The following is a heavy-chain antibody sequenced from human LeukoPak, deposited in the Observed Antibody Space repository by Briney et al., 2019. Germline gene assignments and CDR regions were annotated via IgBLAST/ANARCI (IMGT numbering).Heavy chain of an antibody. CDR3: ATDPYSSGWYHY. J-gene: IGHJ4*02. Sequence: PSETLSLTCTVSGGSISSSSYYWGWIRQPPGKGLEWIGSIYYSGSTYYNPSLKSRVAISVDTSKNQFSLKLSSVTAADTAVYYCATDPYSSGWYHYWGQGTLVTVSS. CDR1: GGSISSSSYY. D-gene: IGHD6-19*01. V-gene: IGHV4-39*02. CDR2: IYYSGST.